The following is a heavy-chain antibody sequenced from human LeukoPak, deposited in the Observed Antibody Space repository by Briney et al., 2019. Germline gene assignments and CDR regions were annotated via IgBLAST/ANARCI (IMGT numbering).Heavy chain of an antibody. V-gene: IGHV4-61*01. CDR1: GYSISSGYY. Sequence: PSETLSLTCAVSGYSISSGYYWGWIRQPPGKGLEWIGYIYDSGSTNYKPSLKSRVTISVDTSKNQFSLKLRSVTAADTAVYYCARGEITMVRGVPSLGYWGQGALVTVSS. J-gene: IGHJ4*02. D-gene: IGHD3-10*01. CDR3: ARGEITMVRGVPSLGY. CDR2: IYDSGST.